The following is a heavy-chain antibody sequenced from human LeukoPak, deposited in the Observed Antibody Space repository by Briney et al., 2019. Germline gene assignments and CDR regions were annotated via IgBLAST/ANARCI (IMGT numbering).Heavy chain of an antibody. Sequence: GGSLRLSCAASGFTFDDYGMSWVRQAPGKGLEWVPGINWNGGSTGYADSVKGRFTISRDNAKNSVYLQMNNLRVEDTAVYYCRLITMVRGVILIDYWGQGTLVTVSS. CDR3: RLITMVRGVILIDY. J-gene: IGHJ4*02. CDR2: INWNGGST. CDR1: GFTFDDYG. D-gene: IGHD3-10*01. V-gene: IGHV3-20*04.